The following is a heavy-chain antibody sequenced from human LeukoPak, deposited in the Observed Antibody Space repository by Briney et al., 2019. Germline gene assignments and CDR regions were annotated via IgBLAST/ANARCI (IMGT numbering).Heavy chain of an antibody. CDR1: GYSISSGYY. Sequence: SETLSLTCAVSGYSISSGYYWGWIRQPPGKGLEWIGSIYHSRSTYYNPSLKSRVTISVDTSKNQFSLKLSSVTAADTAVYYCARDVSSSSWTVDYWGQGTRVTVSS. J-gene: IGHJ4*02. CDR2: IYHSRST. D-gene: IGHD6-13*01. CDR3: ARDVSSSSWTVDY. V-gene: IGHV4-38-2*02.